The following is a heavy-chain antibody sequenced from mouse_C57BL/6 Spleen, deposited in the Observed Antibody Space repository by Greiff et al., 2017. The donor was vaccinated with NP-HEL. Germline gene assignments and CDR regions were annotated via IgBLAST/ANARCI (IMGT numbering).Heavy chain of an antibody. CDR3: AREDDYDGRRFAY. CDR2: IYPGDGDT. CDR1: GYAFSSYW. J-gene: IGHJ3*01. D-gene: IGHD2-4*01. V-gene: IGHV1-80*01. Sequence: QVQLQQSGAELVKPGASVKISCKASGYAFSSYWMSWVKQRPGKGLEWIGQIYPGDGDTNYNGKFKGKATLTADKSSSTAYMQLSSLTSEDSAVYFCAREDDYDGRRFAYWGQGTLVTVSA.